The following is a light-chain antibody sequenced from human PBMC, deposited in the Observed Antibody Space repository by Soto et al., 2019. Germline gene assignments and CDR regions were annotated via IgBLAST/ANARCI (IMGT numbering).Light chain of an antibody. CDR2: AAS. V-gene: IGKV1-9*01. Sequence: DIQLTQSPFFLSASVGDRLTFTCLASQGISSSLAWYQHKPGKXPEXXIYAASTLQSGVPSRFRGSGSGTELTITISRLQPEDCATYEGQQLKSYPRTFGQGTKVDIK. CDR1: QGISSS. J-gene: IGKJ1*01. CDR3: QQLKSYPRT.